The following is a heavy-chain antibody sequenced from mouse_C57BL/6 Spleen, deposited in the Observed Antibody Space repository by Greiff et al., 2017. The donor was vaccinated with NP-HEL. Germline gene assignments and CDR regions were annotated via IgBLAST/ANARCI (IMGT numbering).Heavy chain of an antibody. CDR1: GYTFTSYW. J-gene: IGHJ2*01. Sequence: QVQLQQPGAELVRPGTSVKLSCKASGYTFTSYWMHWVKQRPGQGLEWIGVIDPSDSYTNYNQKFKGKATLTVDTSSSTAYMQLSSLTSEDSAVYYCARGGYYGSSSDYWGQGTTLTVSS. V-gene: IGHV1-59*01. D-gene: IGHD1-1*01. CDR3: ARGGYYGSSSDY. CDR2: IDPSDSYT.